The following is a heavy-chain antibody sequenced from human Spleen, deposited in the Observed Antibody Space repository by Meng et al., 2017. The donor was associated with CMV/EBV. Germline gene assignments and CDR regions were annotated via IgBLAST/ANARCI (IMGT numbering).Heavy chain of an antibody. D-gene: IGHD6-13*01. V-gene: IGHV1-2*02. CDR3: SRDNAGNSFEY. Sequence: VVTGAEALSPGTSMKVACKASGYRFSDYYIHSVRQAPGQGLDWMGWINPNSDATRYSQKFQGRVTMTRDTSLTTLYMELGRLTSDDTAVYYCSRDNAGNSFEYWGQGTLVTVSS. CDR1: GYRFSDYY. CDR2: INPNSDAT. J-gene: IGHJ4*02.